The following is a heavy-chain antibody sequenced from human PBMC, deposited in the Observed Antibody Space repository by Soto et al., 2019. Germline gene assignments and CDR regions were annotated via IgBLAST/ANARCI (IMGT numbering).Heavy chain of an antibody. CDR3: ARGGRLAVAGSLGYYYYGMDV. Sequence: ASVKVSCKASGYTFTRSGISWVRQAPGQGLEWMGWISTYNGDTNYAQTFQGRVTMTTDTSTSTAYMELRSLRSDDTAVYYCARGGRLAVAGSLGYYYYGMDVWGQGTTVTVSS. D-gene: IGHD6-19*01. CDR1: GYTFTRSG. V-gene: IGHV1-18*01. CDR2: ISTYNGDT. J-gene: IGHJ6*02.